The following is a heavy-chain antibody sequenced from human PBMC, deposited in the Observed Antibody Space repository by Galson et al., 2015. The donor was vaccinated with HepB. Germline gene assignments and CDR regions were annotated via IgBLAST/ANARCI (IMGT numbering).Heavy chain of an antibody. J-gene: IGHJ4*02. CDR3: ATARYSTSPPDN. D-gene: IGHD2-2*01. Sequence: SVKVSCKASRYTFTNFGISWVRQAPGQGLEWMAWISAYNGNTNYAQNFQGRATMTTDASTHTAYMELRSLTSDDTAVYYCATARYSTSPPDNWGQGTLVTVSS. CDR1: RYTFTNFG. CDR2: ISAYNGNT. V-gene: IGHV1-18*01.